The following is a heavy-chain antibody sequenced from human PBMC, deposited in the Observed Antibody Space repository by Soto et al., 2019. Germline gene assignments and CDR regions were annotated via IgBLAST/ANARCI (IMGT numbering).Heavy chain of an antibody. D-gene: IGHD3-22*01. Sequence: AGGSLRLSCAASGFTLSSYAMSWVRQAPGKGLEWVSAISGSGGSTYYADSVKGRFTISRDNSKNTLYLQMNSLRAEDTAVYYCAKDPSPRYDSSGYYHAEYFQHWGQGTLVTVSS. CDR3: AKDPSPRYDSSGYYHAEYFQH. J-gene: IGHJ1*01. CDR2: ISGSGGST. CDR1: GFTLSSYA. V-gene: IGHV3-23*01.